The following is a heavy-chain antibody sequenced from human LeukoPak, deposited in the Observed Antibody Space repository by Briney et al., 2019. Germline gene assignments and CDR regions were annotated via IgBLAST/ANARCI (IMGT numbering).Heavy chain of an antibody. CDR2: IIPIFGTA. Sequence: SVKVSCKASGGTFSSYAISWVRQAPGQGLEWMGGIIPIFGTANYAQKFQGRVTITADESTSTAYMELSSLRSEDTAVYYCARVRWELGRGPDAFDIWGQGTMVTVSS. V-gene: IGHV1-69*01. D-gene: IGHD1-26*01. CDR3: ARVRWELGRGPDAFDI. CDR1: GGTFSSYA. J-gene: IGHJ3*02.